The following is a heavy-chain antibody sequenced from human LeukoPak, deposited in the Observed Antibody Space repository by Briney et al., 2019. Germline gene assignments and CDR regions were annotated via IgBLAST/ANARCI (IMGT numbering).Heavy chain of an antibody. CDR2: IRYDGSNK. CDR1: GFTFSSYG. V-gene: IGHV3-30*02. CDR3: TKDYDDKFDY. J-gene: IGHJ4*02. Sequence: GGSLRLSCAASGFTFSSYGMHWVRQAPGKGLKWVAFIRYDGSNKYYADSVKGRFTFSRDNSKNTLYLQMNSLRAEDTALYYCTKDYDDKFDYWGQGTLVTVSS. D-gene: IGHD3-9*01.